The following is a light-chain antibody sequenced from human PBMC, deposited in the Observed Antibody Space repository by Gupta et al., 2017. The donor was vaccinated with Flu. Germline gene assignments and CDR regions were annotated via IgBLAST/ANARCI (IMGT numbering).Light chain of an antibody. V-gene: IGLV1-40*01. Sequence: QSVLTQLPTVSGGPGQRVTISCTGSSSNIGAGYDVHCYQQLPATAPKLLIYGNSNRRSGVPARFSGTKSGTAASMTTTGLHADDEADYYCQSEYSSRSIWVFGGGTKLTVL. CDR3: QSEYSSRSIWV. CDR2: GNS. CDR1: SSNIGAGYD. J-gene: IGLJ3*02.